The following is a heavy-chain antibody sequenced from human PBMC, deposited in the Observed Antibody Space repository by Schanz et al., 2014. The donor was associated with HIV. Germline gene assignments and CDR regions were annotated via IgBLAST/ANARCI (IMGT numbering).Heavy chain of an antibody. V-gene: IGHV3-30*03. CDR2: ISYDGRNK. CDR3: ARDQGSGWYSDY. J-gene: IGHJ4*02. Sequence: VQLLDSGGGLVQPGGSLRLSCVASGFTFNNYAMTWVRQAPGKGLEWVAVISYDGRNKYYADSVKGRFTISRDNSKNTLYLQMNSLGAEDTAVYYCARDQGSGWYSDYWGQGTLVTVSS. CDR1: GFTFNNYA. D-gene: IGHD6-19*01.